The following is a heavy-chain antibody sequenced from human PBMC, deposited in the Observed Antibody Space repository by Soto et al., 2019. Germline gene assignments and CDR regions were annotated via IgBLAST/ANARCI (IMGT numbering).Heavy chain of an antibody. V-gene: IGHV4-39*01. CDR3: ARRFDDYGDHDWYFDL. CDR1: GGSISSSSYY. CDR2: IYYSGST. J-gene: IGHJ2*01. Sequence: QLQLQESGPGLVKPSETLSLTCTVSGGSISSSSYYWGWIRQPPGKGLEWIGSIYYSGSTYYNPSLKIRVTISVATSKNQFSLKLSSVTAADTAVYYCARRFDDYGDHDWYFDLWGRGTLVTVSS. D-gene: IGHD4-17*01.